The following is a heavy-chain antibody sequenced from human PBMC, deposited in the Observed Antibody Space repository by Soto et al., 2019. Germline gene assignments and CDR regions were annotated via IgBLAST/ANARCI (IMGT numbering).Heavy chain of an antibody. J-gene: IGHJ3*02. CDR1: GFTFSNAC. Sequence: LRLSCAASGFTFSNACMNWVRQTPGKGLEWVGQIKRETDGGTTEYAAPVKGRFTISRDDSKNTLFLQMNSLKTEVTAVYYCCIEQHRKDCSGASCYLHALDIWGQGTMVTVSS. V-gene: IGHV3-15*07. D-gene: IGHD2-15*01. CDR3: CIEQHRKDCSGASCYLHALDI. CDR2: IKRETDGGTT.